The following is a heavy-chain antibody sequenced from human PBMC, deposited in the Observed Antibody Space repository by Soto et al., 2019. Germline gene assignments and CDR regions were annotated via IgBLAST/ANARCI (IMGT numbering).Heavy chain of an antibody. CDR3: ARVRRRYCSSTSCYAEDYYYYMDV. CDR1: GFTFSDYY. Sequence: GGSLRLSCAASGFTFSDYYMSWIRQAPGKGLEWVSYISSSGSTIYYADSVKGRFTISRNNAKNSLYLQMNSLRAEETAVYYCARVRRRYCSSTSCYAEDYYYYMDVWGKGTTVTVSS. V-gene: IGHV3-11*01. D-gene: IGHD2-2*01. CDR2: ISSSGSTI. J-gene: IGHJ6*03.